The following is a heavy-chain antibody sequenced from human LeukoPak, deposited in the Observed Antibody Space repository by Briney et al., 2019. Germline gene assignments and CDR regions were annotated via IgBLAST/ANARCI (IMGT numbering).Heavy chain of an antibody. CDR3: ARGYDSGGDAFDI. Sequence: SETLSLTCAVSGGSISSNNWWSWVRQPPGKGLEWIGEIYHSGSTNYNPSLKSRVTISVDKSKNQFSLKLSSVTAADTAVYYCARGYDSGGDAFDIWGQGTMVTVSS. CDR2: IYHSGST. V-gene: IGHV4-4*02. CDR1: GGSISSNNW. D-gene: IGHD3-22*01. J-gene: IGHJ3*02.